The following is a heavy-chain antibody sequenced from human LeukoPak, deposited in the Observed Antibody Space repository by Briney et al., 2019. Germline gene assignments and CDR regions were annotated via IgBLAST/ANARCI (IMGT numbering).Heavy chain of an antibody. D-gene: IGHD6-13*01. J-gene: IGHJ4*02. CDR2: IRHDVRNK. CDR1: GFTFSSYG. V-gene: IGHV3-30*02. Sequence: GGSLRLSCAASGFTFSSYGMHWVRQAPGKGLEWVAFIRHDVRNKYNADSVKGRFTISRDNSRNTVYLHMNNLRPEDTAIYYCAKDQSAVAGIDYWGQGTLVTVSS. CDR3: AKDQSAVAGIDY.